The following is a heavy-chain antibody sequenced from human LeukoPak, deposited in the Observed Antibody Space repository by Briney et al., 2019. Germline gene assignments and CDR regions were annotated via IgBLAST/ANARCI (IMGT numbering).Heavy chain of an antibody. D-gene: IGHD3-22*01. Sequence: GGSLRLSCTVSGFTVSGNSMSWVRQAPGKGLEWVSFIYSGGNTHYSDSVKGRFTISRDNSKNTLYLQMNSLRAEDTAVYYCARDDVVVITWYFDYWGQGTLVTVSS. CDR3: ARDDVVVITWYFDY. J-gene: IGHJ4*02. CDR2: IYSGGNT. V-gene: IGHV3-53*01. CDR1: GFTVSGNS.